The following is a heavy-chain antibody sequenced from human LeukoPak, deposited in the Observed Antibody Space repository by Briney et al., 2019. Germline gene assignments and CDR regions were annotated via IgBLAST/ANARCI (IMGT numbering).Heavy chain of an antibody. CDR1: GFTFSSYG. V-gene: IGHV3-30*02. CDR2: VRFDGSNK. D-gene: IGHD3-22*01. J-gene: IGHJ6*03. CDR3: AKDGYYYDSSGPYRAHYYYYMDV. Sequence: GGSLRLSCAASGFTFSSYGMHWVRQAPGKGLEWVAFVRFDGSNKNYADSVKGRFTISRDNSKNTLYLQMNSLRAEDTAVYYCAKDGYYYDSSGPYRAHYYYYMDVWGKGTTVTVSS.